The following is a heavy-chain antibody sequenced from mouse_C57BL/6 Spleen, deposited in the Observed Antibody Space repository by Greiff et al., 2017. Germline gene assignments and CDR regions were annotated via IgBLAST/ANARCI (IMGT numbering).Heavy chain of an antibody. CDR3: ARVHYYGSSYWYFDV. J-gene: IGHJ1*03. CDR2: IYPRSGNT. D-gene: IGHD1-1*01. Sequence: VQLQQSGAELARPGASVKLSCKASGYTFTSYGISWVKQRTGQGLEWIVEIYPRSGNTYYNEKFKGKATLTADKSSSTAYMELRSLTSEDSAVYFCARVHYYGSSYWYFDVWGTGTTVTVSS. CDR1: GYTFTSYG. V-gene: IGHV1-81*01.